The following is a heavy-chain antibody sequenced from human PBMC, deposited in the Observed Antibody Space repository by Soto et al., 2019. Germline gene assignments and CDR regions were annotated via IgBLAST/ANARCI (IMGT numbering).Heavy chain of an antibody. D-gene: IGHD6-13*01. Sequence: SETLSLTCAVYGGSFSGYYWSWIRQPPGKRLEWIGEINHSGSTNYNPSLKSRVTISVDTSKNQFSLNLSSVTAADTAVYYCASSNIAAAGFYYYGMDVWGRGTTVTVSS. CDR3: ASSNIAAAGFYYYGMDV. CDR1: GGSFSGYY. V-gene: IGHV4-34*01. J-gene: IGHJ6*02. CDR2: INHSGST.